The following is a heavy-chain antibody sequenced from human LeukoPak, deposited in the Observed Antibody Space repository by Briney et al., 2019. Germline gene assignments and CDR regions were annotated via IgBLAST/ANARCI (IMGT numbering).Heavy chain of an antibody. V-gene: IGHV3-48*04. CDR1: GFTFSSYS. D-gene: IGHD2-2*01. CDR2: ISSSGSTI. CDR3: ARVASHGYYYYYYYMDV. Sequence: GGSLRLSCAASGFTFSSYSMNWVRQAPGKGLEWVSYISSSGSTIYYADSVKGRFTISRDNAKNSLYLQMNSLRAEDTAVYYCARVASHGYYYYYYYMDVWGKGTTVTVSS. J-gene: IGHJ6*03.